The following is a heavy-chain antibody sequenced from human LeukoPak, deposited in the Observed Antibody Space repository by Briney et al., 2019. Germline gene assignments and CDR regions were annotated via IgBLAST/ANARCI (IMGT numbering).Heavy chain of an antibody. Sequence: SETLSLTCTVSGGSISGYSWSWIRQPPGKGLEWIGEINHSGRTNYNPSLKSRVTISVDTSKNQFSLKLSSVTAADTAVYYCARHGPPRAGWGRKYYYMDVWGKGTTVTISS. CDR1: GGSISGYS. CDR3: ARHGPPRAGWGRKYYYMDV. D-gene: IGHD3-16*01. J-gene: IGHJ6*03. V-gene: IGHV4-34*01. CDR2: INHSGRT.